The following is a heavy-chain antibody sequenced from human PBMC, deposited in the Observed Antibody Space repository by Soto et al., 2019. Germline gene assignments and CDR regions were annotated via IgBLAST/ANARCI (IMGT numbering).Heavy chain of an antibody. V-gene: IGHV3-21*01. D-gene: IGHD4-17*01. CDR2: ITSSSSYI. CDR1: GFTFSGYS. Sequence: EVQLVESGGGLVKPGGSLRLSCAASGFTFSGYSMNWVRQAPGKGLEWVSSITSSSSYIYYADSVKGRFTISRDNAKKSLFLQMNSLRGEDTALYYCARDNDNGDSDYWGQGTLVTVSS. J-gene: IGHJ4*02. CDR3: ARDNDNGDSDY.